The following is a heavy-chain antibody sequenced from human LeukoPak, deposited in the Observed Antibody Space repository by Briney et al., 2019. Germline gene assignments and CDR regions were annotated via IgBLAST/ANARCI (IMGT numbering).Heavy chain of an antibody. Sequence: SETLSLTCAVYGGSFSGYYWSWIRQPPGKGLEWIGEINHSGSTNYNPSLKSRVTISVDTSKNQFSLKLSSVTAADTAVYYCASRKAAAQVRWGQGTLVTVSS. CDR2: INHSGST. V-gene: IGHV4-34*01. CDR3: ASRKAAAQVR. D-gene: IGHD6-13*01. CDR1: GGSFSGYY. J-gene: IGHJ4*02.